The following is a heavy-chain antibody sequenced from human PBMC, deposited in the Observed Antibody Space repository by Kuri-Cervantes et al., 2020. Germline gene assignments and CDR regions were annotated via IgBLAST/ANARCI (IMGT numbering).Heavy chain of an antibody. Sequence: GESLKISCAASGFSFSTTGMHWVRQAPGKGLEWVAVVWYDGSNKYYADFVKGRFTISRDHSKHTLHLQMNSLRVEDTAVYYCAKLGLGYWGHGTLVTVSS. V-gene: IGHV3-33*06. CDR2: VWYDGSNK. J-gene: IGHJ4*01. CDR3: AKLGLGY. D-gene: IGHD7-27*01. CDR1: GFSFSTTG.